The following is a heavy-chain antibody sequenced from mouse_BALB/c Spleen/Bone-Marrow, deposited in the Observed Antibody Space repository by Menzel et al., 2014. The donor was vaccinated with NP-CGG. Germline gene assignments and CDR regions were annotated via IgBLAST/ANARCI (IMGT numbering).Heavy chain of an antibody. D-gene: IGHD2-1*01. V-gene: IGHV1-87*01. CDR2: IYPGDGDT. CDR1: GYTFTSYW. Sequence: VQLQQSGAELARPGASVKLSCKASGYTFTSYWMQWVKQRPGQGLQWIGAIYPGDGDTRYIQKFRGKATLTADKSSNTAYMQLSSLTSEDSAVYFCASPYGNYDAMDYWGQGTSVTVSS. J-gene: IGHJ4*01. CDR3: ASPYGNYDAMDY.